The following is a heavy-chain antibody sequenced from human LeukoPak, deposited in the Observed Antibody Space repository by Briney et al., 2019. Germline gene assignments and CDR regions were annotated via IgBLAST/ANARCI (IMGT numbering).Heavy chain of an antibody. J-gene: IGHJ4*02. Sequence: GASVKVSCKTSGYTFTTNGISWVRQAPGQGLEWMGWISANSGNTNYAQKYQGRVTMTTDTSASTVYMELRSLRSDDTAVYYCARDGWYTFENWGKGTLITVSS. CDR2: ISANSGNT. CDR1: GYTFTTNG. V-gene: IGHV1-18*01. D-gene: IGHD2-15*01. CDR3: ARDGWYTFEN.